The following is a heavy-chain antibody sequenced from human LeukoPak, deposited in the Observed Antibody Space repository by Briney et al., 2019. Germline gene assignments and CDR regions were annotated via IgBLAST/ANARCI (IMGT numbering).Heavy chain of an antibody. Sequence: SVKVSCKASGGTFSSYAISWVRQAPGQGLEWMGGIIPIFGTANYAQKFQGRVTITTDESTSTAYMELSSLRSEDTAVYYCANRDGYNFWFDPWGQGTLVTVSS. CDR1: GGTFSSYA. D-gene: IGHD5-24*01. CDR2: IIPIFGTA. CDR3: ANRDGYNFWFDP. J-gene: IGHJ5*02. V-gene: IGHV1-69*05.